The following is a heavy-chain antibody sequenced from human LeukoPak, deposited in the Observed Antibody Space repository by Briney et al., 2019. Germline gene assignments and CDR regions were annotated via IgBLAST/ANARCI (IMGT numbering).Heavy chain of an antibody. Sequence: ASVKVSCKASGYTFTGYYIHWLRQAPGQGLEWMGWINPHSDDRNYAQKFQGRVTMTEDTSTDTAYMELSSLRSEDTAVYYCAIYARYSSSWYFDYWGQGTLVTVSS. CDR3: AIYARYSSSWYFDY. CDR2: INPHSDDR. V-gene: IGHV1-2*02. J-gene: IGHJ4*02. D-gene: IGHD6-13*01. CDR1: GYTFTGYY.